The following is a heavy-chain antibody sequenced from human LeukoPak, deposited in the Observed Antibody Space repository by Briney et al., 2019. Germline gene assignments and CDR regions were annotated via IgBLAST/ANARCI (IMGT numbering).Heavy chain of an antibody. Sequence: SETLSLTCAVYGGSLSGYYWSWIRQPPGKGLQWIGEINHGGSTNYNPSLKSRVTMSVDTSKNHFSLNLSSVTAADTAVYYCARRAAAGYSWGNWFDPWGQGTLVTVSS. CDR1: GGSLSGYY. J-gene: IGHJ5*02. CDR2: INHGGST. V-gene: IGHV4-34*01. CDR3: ARRAAAGYSWGNWFDP. D-gene: IGHD6-13*01.